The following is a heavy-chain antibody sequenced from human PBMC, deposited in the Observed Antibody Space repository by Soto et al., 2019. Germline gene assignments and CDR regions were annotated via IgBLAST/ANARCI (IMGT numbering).Heavy chain of an antibody. V-gene: IGHV2-26*01. D-gene: IGHD2-15*01. CDR1: GFSLSNAGMG. CDR3: AQTEDGGRSRTPAGWFDA. CDR2: IFSNDEK. J-gene: IGHJ5*02. Sequence: QVTLKESGPVLVKPTETLTLTCTVSGFSLSNAGMGVSWIRQPPGKALEWLAHIFSNDEKRFSTSLKNRLTISQDTSNSQVVLIMTNMDPVDTATYYCAQTEDGGRSRTPAGWFDAWGQGTLVTVSS.